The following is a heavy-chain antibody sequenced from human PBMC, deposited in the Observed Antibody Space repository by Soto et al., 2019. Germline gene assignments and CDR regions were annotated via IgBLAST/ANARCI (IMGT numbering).Heavy chain of an antibody. D-gene: IGHD3-3*01. V-gene: IGHV4-4*07. CDR1: GGAISTYF. J-gene: IGHJ5*02. Sequence: SEPLSLTCTVSGGAISTYFWTWIRQPAGKGLERIGRIYSSGSTKYNPSLQSRVTMSLDTSNNQFSLRLTSVTAADTAVYYCARGKRFSDGFDPWGQGTMVTVSS. CDR2: IYSSGST. CDR3: ARGKRFSDGFDP.